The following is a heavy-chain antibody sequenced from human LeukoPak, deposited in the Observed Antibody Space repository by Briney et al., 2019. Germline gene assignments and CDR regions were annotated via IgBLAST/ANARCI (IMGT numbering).Heavy chain of an antibody. V-gene: IGHV4-34*01. CDR1: GGSFSGYY. CDR2: INHSGST. J-gene: IGHJ4*02. Sequence: SETLSLTCAVYGGSFSGYYWSWIRQPPGKGLEWIGEINHSGSTNYNPSLKSRGTISVDTSKNQFSLKLSSVTAADTAVYYCARDKTRGLGYSYSKSGNYFDYWGQGTLVTVSS. D-gene: IGHD5-18*01. CDR3: ARDKTRGLGYSYSKSGNYFDY.